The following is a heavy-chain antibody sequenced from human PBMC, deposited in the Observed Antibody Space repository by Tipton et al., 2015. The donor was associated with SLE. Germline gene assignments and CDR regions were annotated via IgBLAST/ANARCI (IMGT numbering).Heavy chain of an antibody. CDR1: GGSFSGYY. J-gene: IGHJ3*02. CDR3: ARGIGAFDI. Sequence: TLSLTCAVYGGSFSGYYWSWIRQPPGRGPEWIGEINHSGRTNYKSSLKSRVTISVDTSKNQFSLKLSSVTAADTAVYYCARGIGAFDIWGQGTMVTVSS. V-gene: IGHV4-34*01. CDR2: INHSGRT.